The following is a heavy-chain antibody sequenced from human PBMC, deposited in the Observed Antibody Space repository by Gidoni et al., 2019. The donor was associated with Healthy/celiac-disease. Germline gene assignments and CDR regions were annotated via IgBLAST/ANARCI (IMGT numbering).Heavy chain of an antibody. CDR3: AREGCSGGSCYDY. CDR2: ISSSSSYT. J-gene: IGHJ4*02. V-gene: IGHV3-11*05. CDR1: GFTFSDYY. D-gene: IGHD2-15*01. Sequence: QVQLVESGGGLVKPGGSLRLSCAASGFTFSDYYMSWLRQAPGKGLEWVSYISSSSSYTNYADSVKGRFTISRDNAKNSLYLQMNSLRAEDTAVYYCAREGCSGGSCYDYWGQGTLVTVSS.